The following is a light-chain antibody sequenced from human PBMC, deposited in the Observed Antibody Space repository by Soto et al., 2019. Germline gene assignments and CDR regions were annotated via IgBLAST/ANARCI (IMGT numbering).Light chain of an antibody. Sequence: QSVLTQPASVSGSPGQSITISCTGTSSDIGTYNYVSWYQQHPGKAPKLMIYEVSNRPSGVSNRFSGSKSGNAASLTISGLQAEDEGDYYCSTYTNSITVFGGGTKVIVL. CDR2: EVS. CDR3: STYTNSITV. V-gene: IGLV2-14*01. J-gene: IGLJ3*02. CDR1: SSDIGTYNY.